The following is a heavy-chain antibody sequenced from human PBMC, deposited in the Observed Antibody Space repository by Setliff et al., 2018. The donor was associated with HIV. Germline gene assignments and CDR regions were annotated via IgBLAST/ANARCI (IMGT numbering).Heavy chain of an antibody. Sequence: PSETLSLTCTVSGGSFNNYHWSWIRQPAGKGLEWIGRIYDSGATNYKPSLKSRVTMSIDKPNNQFSLYLTSVTAADTAIYYCARDRHYYGSGSYGPWGQGILVTVSS. CDR1: GGSFNNYH. CDR3: ARDRHYYGSGSYGP. J-gene: IGHJ5*02. CDR2: IYDSGAT. D-gene: IGHD3-10*01. V-gene: IGHV4-4*07.